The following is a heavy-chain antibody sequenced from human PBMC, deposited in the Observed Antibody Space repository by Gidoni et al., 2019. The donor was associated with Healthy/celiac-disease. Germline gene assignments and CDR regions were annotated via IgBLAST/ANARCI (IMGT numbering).Heavy chain of an antibody. D-gene: IGHD3-3*01. CDR2: ISGSGGST. Sequence: EVQLVESGGGLVQPGGSLRLSCAASGFTFSSYAMSWVRQAPGKGLEWVSAISGSGGSTYYADAVKGRFTISRDNSKNTLYLQMNSLRAEDTAVYYCAKAFTIFGVDNYYGMDVWGQGTTVTVSS. CDR3: AKAFTIFGVDNYYGMDV. V-gene: IGHV3-23*04. J-gene: IGHJ6*02. CDR1: GFTFSSYA.